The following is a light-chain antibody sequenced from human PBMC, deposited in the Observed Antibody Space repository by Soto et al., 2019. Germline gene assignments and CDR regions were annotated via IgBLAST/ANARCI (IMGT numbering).Light chain of an antibody. J-gene: IGKJ1*01. CDR2: DAS. V-gene: IGKV1-5*01. CDR1: QSISSW. Sequence: DIQMTQSPSTLSASVGDRVTITCRASQSISSWLAWYQQKPGKAPKLLIYDASSLESGVPSRFSGSGSGTEFTLTISSLQPDDFATYYYQQYNSYSATFGQGTKVAIK. CDR3: QQYNSYSAT.